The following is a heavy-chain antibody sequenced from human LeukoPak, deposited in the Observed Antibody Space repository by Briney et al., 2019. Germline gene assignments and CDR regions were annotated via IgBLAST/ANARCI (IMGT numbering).Heavy chain of an antibody. CDR3: ARVWELVAATRLQVNPDAFDI. CDR2: ISAYNGNT. D-gene: IGHD2-15*01. J-gene: IGHJ3*02. V-gene: IGHV1-18*01. CDR1: GYTFTSYG. Sequence: ASVKVSCKASGYTFTSYGISWVRQAPGQGLEWMGWISAYNGNTNYAQKLQGRVIMTTDTSTSTAYMELRSLRSDDTAVYYCARVWELVAATRLQVNPDAFDIWGQGTMVTVSS.